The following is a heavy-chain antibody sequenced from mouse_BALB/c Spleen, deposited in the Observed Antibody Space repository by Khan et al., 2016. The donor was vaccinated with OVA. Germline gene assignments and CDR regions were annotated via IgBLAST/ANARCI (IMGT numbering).Heavy chain of an antibody. CDR1: GLSLASYG. V-gene: IGHV2-9*02. D-gene: IGHD1-3*01. CDR3: ARLEDI. Sequence: AQPQVSGPGLVAPSQSLSITCTVSGLSLASYGVNWVRQSPGKGLEWLGVRWAGGSTNYNSALMYRLSISKDNSKSQVFLKMNSLQTDDTAMYYCARLEDIWGQGTTLTVSS. CDR2: RWAGGST. J-gene: IGHJ2*01.